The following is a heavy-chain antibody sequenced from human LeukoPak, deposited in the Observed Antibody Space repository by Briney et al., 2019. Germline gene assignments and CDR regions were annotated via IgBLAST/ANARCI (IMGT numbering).Heavy chain of an antibody. CDR3: ARVGPEQLDY. Sequence: GGSLRLSCAASGFTFSSYEMNWVRQAPGKGLEWVSYISSSGSTIYYADSVKGRFTISRDNAKNSLYLQMNSLSAEDTAVYYCARVGPEQLDYWGQGTLVTVSS. CDR1: GFTFSSYE. CDR2: ISSSGSTI. D-gene: IGHD1/OR15-1a*01. J-gene: IGHJ4*02. V-gene: IGHV3-48*03.